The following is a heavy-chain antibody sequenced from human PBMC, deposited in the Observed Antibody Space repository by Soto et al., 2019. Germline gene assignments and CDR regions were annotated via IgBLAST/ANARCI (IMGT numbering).Heavy chain of an antibody. J-gene: IGHJ4*02. CDR3: ARELVVVPVSIGGPFEY. V-gene: IGHV1-69*01. Sequence: QVQLVQSGAEVKKPGSSVKVSCKASGGSFSRYTISWVRQAPGQGLEWMGGIIPIYGTVNYAQEFKGSIRITADGFADTVYMELSSLRSEDTAMYYCARELVVVPVSIGGPFEYWGQGTLVTVSS. CDR1: GGSFSRYT. D-gene: IGHD2-2*01. CDR2: IIPIYGTV.